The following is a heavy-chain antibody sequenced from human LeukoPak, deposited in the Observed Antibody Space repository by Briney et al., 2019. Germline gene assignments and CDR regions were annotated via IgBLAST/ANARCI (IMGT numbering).Heavy chain of an antibody. D-gene: IGHD5/OR15-5a*01. V-gene: IGHV4-34*01. CDR1: GGSFSGYY. Sequence: SETLSLTCAVYGGSFSGYYWSWIRQPPGKGLEWIGEISHSGSTNYNPSLKSRVTISVDTSKNQFSLKLSSVTAADTAVYYCARGQDSSVYFGFDYWGQGTLVTVSS. CDR2: ISHSGST. CDR3: ARGQDSSVYFGFDY. J-gene: IGHJ4*02.